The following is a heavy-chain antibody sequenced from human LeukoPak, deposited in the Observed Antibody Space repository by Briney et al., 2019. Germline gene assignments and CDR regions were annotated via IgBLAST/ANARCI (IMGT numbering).Heavy chain of an antibody. J-gene: IGHJ4*02. CDR2: INGDGSST. D-gene: IGHD1-7*01. CDR1: GFTFSSYW. V-gene: IGHV3-74*01. CDR3: AVGTKPLSYHFFGY. Sequence: GGSLRLSCAASGFTFSSYWMHWVRQTPGKGLVWVSRINGDGSSTSYADSVKGRFTLSRDNAKNKLYLQMNSLRAEDTAVYYCAVGTKPLSYHFFGYWGQGALVTVSS.